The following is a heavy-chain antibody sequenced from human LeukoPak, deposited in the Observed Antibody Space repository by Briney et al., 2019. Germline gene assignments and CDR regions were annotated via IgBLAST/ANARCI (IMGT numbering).Heavy chain of an antibody. D-gene: IGHD6-13*01. V-gene: IGHV5-51*01. CDR1: GYSFTSYW. Sequence: GESLKFSCKGSGYSFTSYWIGWVRQMPGKGLEWMGIIYPGDSDTRYSPSFQGQVTISADKSISTAYLQWSSLKASDTAMYYCSSSSSWSWFDPSGQGTLVTVSS. J-gene: IGHJ5*02. CDR3: SSSSSWSWFDP. CDR2: IYPGDSDT.